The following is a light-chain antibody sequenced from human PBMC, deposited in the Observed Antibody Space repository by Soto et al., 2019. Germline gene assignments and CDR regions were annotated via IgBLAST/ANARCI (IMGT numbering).Light chain of an antibody. J-gene: IGLJ2*01. Sequence: QSVLTQPPSASGTPGQTVTISCSGSSSNIGSADIYWYQHLTGTAPKLLIYRNNQRPSGVPDRFSASKSGTSASLAISGLRSEDDADYYCAAWDDSLVVFGGGTQLTVL. CDR2: RNN. V-gene: IGLV1-47*01. CDR3: AAWDDSLVV. CDR1: SSNIGSAD.